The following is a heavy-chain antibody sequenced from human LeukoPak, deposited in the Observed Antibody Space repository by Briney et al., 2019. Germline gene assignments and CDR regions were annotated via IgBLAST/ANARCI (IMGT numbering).Heavy chain of an antibody. V-gene: IGHV1-2*02. CDR1: GYTFTGYY. D-gene: IGHD3-22*01. Sequence: GASVKVSCKASGYTFTGYYMHWVRQAPGQGLEWMGWINPNSGGTNYAQKFQGRVTMTRDTSISTAYMELSRLRSDDTAVYYCARENSPGYKYYYDTAGAFDIWGQGTMVTVSS. J-gene: IGHJ3*02. CDR2: INPNSGGT. CDR3: ARENSPGYKYYYDTAGAFDI.